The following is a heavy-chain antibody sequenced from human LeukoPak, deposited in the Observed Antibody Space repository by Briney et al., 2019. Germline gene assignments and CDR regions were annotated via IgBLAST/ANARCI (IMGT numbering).Heavy chain of an antibody. V-gene: IGHV3-23*01. D-gene: IGHD2-21*01. CDR2: IGDGGGST. Sequence: GGSLRLSCAASGFTVSSYDMTWVRQAPGKGLEWVSFIGDGGGSTYADSVKGRFTISRDSSKSTLYLQMNSLRAEETAIYYCAKAIPYWYFDLWGRGTLVTVSS. J-gene: IGHJ2*01. CDR1: GFTVSSYD. CDR3: AKAIPYWYFDL.